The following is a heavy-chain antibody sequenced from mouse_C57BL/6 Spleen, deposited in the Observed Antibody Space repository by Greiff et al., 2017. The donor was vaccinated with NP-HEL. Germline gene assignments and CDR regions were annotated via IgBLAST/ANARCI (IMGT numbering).Heavy chain of an antibody. CDR3: ARRIYYGSSYWYFDV. V-gene: IGHV1-78*01. J-gene: IGHJ1*03. D-gene: IGHD1-1*01. Sequence: QVHVKQSDAELVKPGASVKISCKVSGYTFTDHTIHWMKQRPEQGLEWIGYIYPRDGSTKYNEKFKGKATLTADKSSSTAYMQLNSLTSEDSAVYFCARRIYYGSSYWYFDVWGTGTTVTVSS. CDR2: IYPRDGST. CDR1: GYTFTDHT.